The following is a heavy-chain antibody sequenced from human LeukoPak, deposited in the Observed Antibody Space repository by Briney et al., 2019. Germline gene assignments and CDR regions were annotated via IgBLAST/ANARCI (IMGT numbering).Heavy chain of an antibody. D-gene: IGHD3-3*01. CDR3: ARAGTYYDFWSGYYTFDY. CDR2: IYYSGST. Sequence: SETLSLTCTVSGGSISSSSYYWGWIRQPPGKGLEWIGSIYYSGSTYYNPSLKSRVTISVDTSKNQFSLKLSSVTAADTAVYYCARAGTYYDFWSGYYTFDYWSQGTLVTVSS. J-gene: IGHJ4*02. CDR1: GGSISSSSYY. V-gene: IGHV4-39*07.